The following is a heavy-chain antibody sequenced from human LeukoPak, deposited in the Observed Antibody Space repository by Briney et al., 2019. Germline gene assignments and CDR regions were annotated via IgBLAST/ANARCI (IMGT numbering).Heavy chain of an antibody. Sequence: GAPVKVSCKASGYTFTGYYMHWVRQAPGQGLEWMGWINPNSGGTNYAQKFQGRVTLTRDTSISTAYMELSSLRSDDTAVYYCARGVDTAVIPYYYYYMDVWGIGTTVTVSS. V-gene: IGHV1-2*02. D-gene: IGHD5-18*01. CDR2: INPNSGGT. CDR1: GYTFTGYY. J-gene: IGHJ6*03. CDR3: ARGVDTAVIPYYYYYMDV.